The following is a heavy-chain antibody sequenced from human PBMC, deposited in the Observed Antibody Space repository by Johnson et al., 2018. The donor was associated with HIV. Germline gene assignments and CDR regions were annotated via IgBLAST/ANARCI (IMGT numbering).Heavy chain of an antibody. Sequence: QVQLVESGGGLVKPGGSLRLSCAASGFTFSSYWMSWVRQAPGKGLEWVAFIRYDGSNKYYADSVKGRFTISRDNSKNTVFLQMNSLRAEDTAVYYCARGDSSGEAFDIWGQGTMVTVSS. CDR1: GFTFSSYW. CDR3: ARGDSSGEAFDI. J-gene: IGHJ3*02. D-gene: IGHD3-22*01. V-gene: IGHV3-30*02. CDR2: IRYDGSNK.